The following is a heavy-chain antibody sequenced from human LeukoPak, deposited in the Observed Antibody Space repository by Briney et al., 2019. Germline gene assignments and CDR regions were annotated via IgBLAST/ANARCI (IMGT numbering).Heavy chain of an antibody. CDR2: ISSSSSYI. J-gene: IGHJ4*02. V-gene: IGHV3-21*01. Sequence: GGSLRLSCAASGFTFSSYSMNWVRQAPGKGLEWVSSISSSSSYIYYADSVKGRFTISRDNAKNSLYLQMNSLRAEDTAVYYCARLFWSGYYLDYWGRGTLVTVSS. CDR3: ARLFWSGYYLDY. D-gene: IGHD3-3*01. CDR1: GFTFSSYS.